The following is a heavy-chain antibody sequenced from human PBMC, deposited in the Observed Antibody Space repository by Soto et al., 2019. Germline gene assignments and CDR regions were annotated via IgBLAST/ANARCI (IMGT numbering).Heavy chain of an antibody. CDR1: GLTFSTYG. Sequence: QVQLVESGGGVVQPGRSLRLSCAASGLTFSTYGMHWVRQAPGKGLEWVAVISYEGSVQYYADSVRGRFTISRDNSRDSLYLQLNSLRAEDTAVYYCAIESLPRPMVYWYFDLWGRGTLVTVSS. CDR2: ISYEGSVQ. CDR3: AIESLPRPMVYWYFDL. V-gene: IGHV3-30*03. D-gene: IGHD3-10*01. J-gene: IGHJ2*01.